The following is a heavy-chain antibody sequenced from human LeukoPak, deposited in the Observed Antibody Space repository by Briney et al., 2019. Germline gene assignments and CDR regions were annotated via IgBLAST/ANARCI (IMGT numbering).Heavy chain of an antibody. J-gene: IGHJ4*02. V-gene: IGHV3-20*04. CDR2: IHWNGGRT. CDR1: GFTVSSNY. CDR3: AREGDDFWSGPADY. D-gene: IGHD3-3*01. Sequence: PGGSLRLSCAASGFTVSSNYMSWVRQAPGKGLEWVSNIHWNGGRTGYADSVKGRFTISRDNAKNSLYLQMNSLRAEDTALYYYAREGDDFWSGPADYWGQGTLVTVSS.